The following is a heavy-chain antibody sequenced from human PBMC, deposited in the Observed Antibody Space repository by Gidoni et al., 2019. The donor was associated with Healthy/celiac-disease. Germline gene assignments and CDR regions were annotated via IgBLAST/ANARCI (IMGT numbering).Heavy chain of an antibody. CDR3: ARDHTVLRYFDWLLSGLGR. D-gene: IGHD3-9*01. CDR2: IWYDGSNK. J-gene: IGHJ4*02. Sequence: QVQLVESGGGVVQPGRSLRLPCAASGFTFSSYGMHWVRQAPGKGLGWVAVIWYDGSNKYYADSVKGRFTISRDNSKNTLYLQMNSLRAEDTAVYYCARDHTVLRYFDWLLSGLGRWGQGTLVTVSS. CDR1: GFTFSSYG. V-gene: IGHV3-33*01.